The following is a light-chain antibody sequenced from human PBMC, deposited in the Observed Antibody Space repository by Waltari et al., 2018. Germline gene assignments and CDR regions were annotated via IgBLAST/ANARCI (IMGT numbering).Light chain of an antibody. CDR3: QQYNAWPRT. Sequence: IVKTQSRATLSGSRGERDTPSGRASQGVSSSLAWYQEKPGQAPRLLIYGASTRATGIPGRISGSGSGAEFTLTISSLQSEDSAVYYCQQYNAWPRTFGQGTKLEVK. CDR2: GAS. V-gene: IGKV3-15*01. J-gene: IGKJ1*01. CDR1: QGVSSS.